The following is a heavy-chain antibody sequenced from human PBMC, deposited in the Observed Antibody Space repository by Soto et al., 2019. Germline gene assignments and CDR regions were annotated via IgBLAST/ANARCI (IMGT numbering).Heavy chain of an antibody. J-gene: IGHJ4*02. Sequence: EASVKVSCKASGYTFTGYYMHWVRQAPGQGLEWMGWINPNSGGTNYAQKFQGRVTMTRDTSISTAYMELSRLRSDDTAVYYCAREEQWLVRDQPFDYWGQGTLVTVS. CDR3: AREEQWLVRDQPFDY. CDR2: INPNSGGT. CDR1: GYTFTGYY. V-gene: IGHV1-2*02. D-gene: IGHD6-19*01.